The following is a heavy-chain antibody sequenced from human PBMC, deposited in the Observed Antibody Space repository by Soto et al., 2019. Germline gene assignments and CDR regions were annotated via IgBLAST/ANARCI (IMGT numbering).Heavy chain of an antibody. CDR3: ARGVSAGVDY. J-gene: IGHJ4*02. V-gene: IGHV1-8*01. CDR2: MAPSTGRT. D-gene: IGHD1-26*01. CDR1: GSSFTSLD. Sequence: ASITLSCRASGSSFTSLDINWVRQPAGQGLEWMGWMAPSTGRTGYAQKFQGRVTMTRATSITPAYMELTTLTSDDTAFYYCARGVSAGVDYWGQGTLVPV.